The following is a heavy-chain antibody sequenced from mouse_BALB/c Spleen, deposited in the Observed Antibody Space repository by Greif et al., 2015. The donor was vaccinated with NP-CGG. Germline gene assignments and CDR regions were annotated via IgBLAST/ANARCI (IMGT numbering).Heavy chain of an antibody. CDR2: ISGGGSYT. CDR3: AREGGGNFDY. V-gene: IGHV5-9-2*01. Sequence: DVKLVESGGGLVKPGGSLKLSCAASGFTFSRYGMSWVRQTPEKRLEWVATISGGGSYTYYPDSVKGRFTVSRDNAKNNLYLQMSSLRSEDPALYSCAREGGGNFDYWGQGTTLTVSS. CDR1: GFTFSRYG. J-gene: IGHJ2*01.